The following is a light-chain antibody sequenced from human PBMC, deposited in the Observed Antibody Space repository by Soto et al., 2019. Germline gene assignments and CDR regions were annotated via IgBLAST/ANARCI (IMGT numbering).Light chain of an antibody. CDR2: GAF. CDR3: QQRSNLIT. J-gene: IGKJ5*01. Sequence: DIMLTRSPATLSLSPGESATLSCRASPRVTHFLAWYPQKPGQGPRLLIYGAFNRATGIPARFSGSGSGTDFTLTISSLEPEDFAVYYWQQRSNLITFGPGTLLEIK. V-gene: IGKV3-11*01. CDR1: PRVTHF.